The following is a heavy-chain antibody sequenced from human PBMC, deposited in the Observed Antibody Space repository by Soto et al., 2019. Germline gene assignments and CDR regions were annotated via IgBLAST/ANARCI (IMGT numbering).Heavy chain of an antibody. CDR2: IGTAGDT. V-gene: IGHV3-13*01. Sequence: PGGSLRLSCAASGFTFSSYGMHWVRQSTGKGLEWVSAIGTAGDTYYPGSVKGRFTISRENAKNSLYLQMNSLRAGDTAVYYCARGFRYDFWSGYYPTRDDAFDIWGQGTMVTVSS. CDR1: GFTFSSYG. J-gene: IGHJ3*02. D-gene: IGHD3-3*01. CDR3: ARGFRYDFWSGYYPTRDDAFDI.